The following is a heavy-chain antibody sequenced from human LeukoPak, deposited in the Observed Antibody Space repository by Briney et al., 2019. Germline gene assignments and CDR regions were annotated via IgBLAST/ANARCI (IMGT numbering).Heavy chain of an antibody. J-gene: IGHJ4*02. CDR3: ARDSSGWSSGC. Sequence: SGGSLRLSCAASGFTFSSYAMSWVRQAPGKGLEWVSAISGSGGSTYYADSVKGRFTISRDNSKNTLCLQMNSLRAEDTAVYYCARDSSGWSSGCWGQGTLVTVSS. CDR1: GFTFSSYA. D-gene: IGHD6-19*01. V-gene: IGHV3-23*01. CDR2: ISGSGGST.